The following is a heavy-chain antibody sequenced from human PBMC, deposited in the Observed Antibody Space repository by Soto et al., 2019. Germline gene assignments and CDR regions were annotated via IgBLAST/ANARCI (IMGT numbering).Heavy chain of an antibody. Sequence: VQLVQSGAEVKKPGASVKVSCKASGYTFTSYGISWVRQAPGQGLEWMGWTSAYNGNTNYAQKLQDRVTMTTDTAASTADVELRSLRAEDTAGYYWEGDLGDGGWFDPWGQGNLVTFSS. CDR3: EGDLGDGGWFDP. CDR2: TSAYNGNT. V-gene: IGHV1-18*01. D-gene: IGHD2-15*01. CDR1: GYTFTSYG. J-gene: IGHJ5*02.